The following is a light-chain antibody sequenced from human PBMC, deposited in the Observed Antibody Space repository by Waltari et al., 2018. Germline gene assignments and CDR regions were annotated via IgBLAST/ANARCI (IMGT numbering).Light chain of an antibody. V-gene: IGKV3-20*01. CDR1: QSVANSQ. Sequence: EIVLTQSPRTLSLSPGDRATLSCRASQSVANSQLAWYQKKPAQSPRLLISGASSRAPGIPDRFAGSGSGTEFSLTITRLEPEDFAVYYCQQYGRSPLTFGGGTKVEIK. CDR2: GAS. CDR3: QQYGRSPLT. J-gene: IGKJ4*01.